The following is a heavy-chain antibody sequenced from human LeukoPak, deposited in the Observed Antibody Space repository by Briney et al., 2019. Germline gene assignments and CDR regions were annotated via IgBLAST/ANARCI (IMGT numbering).Heavy chain of an antibody. CDR1: GFTFSSYE. D-gene: IGHD6-19*01. Sequence: GGSLRLSCAASGFTFSSYEMNWVRQAPGKGLEWVSYISSSGSTIYYADSVKGRFTISRDNAKNSLYLQMNSLRAEDTAVYYCARSGWYFPFDYWGQGTLVTVFS. CDR2: ISSSGSTI. J-gene: IGHJ4*02. CDR3: ARSGWYFPFDY. V-gene: IGHV3-48*03.